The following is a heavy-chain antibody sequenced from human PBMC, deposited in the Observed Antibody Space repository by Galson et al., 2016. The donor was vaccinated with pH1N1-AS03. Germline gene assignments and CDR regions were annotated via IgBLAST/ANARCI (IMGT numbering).Heavy chain of an antibody. Sequence: SLRLSCAASGFTFSDYDMSWIRQAPGKGLEWVPSISSSSSPIYYADSVKGRFTTSRDNAKNSVYLQMNSLRAEDTAVYYCARVSGGSRLLIFDFWGQGTLVTVSS. D-gene: IGHD3-10*02. CDR1: GFTFSDYD. CDR3: ARVSGGSRLLIFDF. CDR2: ISSSSSPI. V-gene: IGHV3-11*04. J-gene: IGHJ4*02.